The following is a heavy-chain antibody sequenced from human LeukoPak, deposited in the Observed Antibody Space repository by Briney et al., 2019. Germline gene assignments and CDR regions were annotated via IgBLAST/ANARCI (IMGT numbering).Heavy chain of an antibody. V-gene: IGHV3-30*18. CDR1: GFTFSSYG. J-gene: IGHJ5*02. CDR2: ISYDGSNK. D-gene: IGHD3-3*01. CDR3: AKDSLRFFIPKYNWFDP. Sequence: PGGSLRLSCAASGFTFSSYGMHWVRQAPGKGLEWVAVISYDGSNKYYADSVKGRFTISRDNSKNTLYLQMNSLRAEDTAVYYCAKDSLRFFIPKYNWFDPWGQGTLVTVSS.